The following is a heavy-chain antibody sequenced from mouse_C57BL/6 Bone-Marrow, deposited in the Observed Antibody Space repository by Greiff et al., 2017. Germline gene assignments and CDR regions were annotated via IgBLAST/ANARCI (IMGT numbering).Heavy chain of an antibody. CDR3: ALWAYGYYFDY. D-gene: IGHD1-1*01. V-gene: IGHV1-52*01. CDR2: IDPSDSET. Sequence: VQLQQPGAELVRPGSSVKLSCKASGYTFTSYWMHWVKQRPIQGLEWIGNIDPSDSETHYNQKFKDKATLTVDKSSSTAYMQLSSLTSEDSAVYYCALWAYGYYFDYWGQGTTLTVSS. CDR1: GYTFTSYW. J-gene: IGHJ2*01.